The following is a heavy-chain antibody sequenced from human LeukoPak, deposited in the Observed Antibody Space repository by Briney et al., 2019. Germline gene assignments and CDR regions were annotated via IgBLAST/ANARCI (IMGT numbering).Heavy chain of an antibody. D-gene: IGHD3-22*01. CDR1: GGSFRGYY. V-gene: IGHV4-34*01. J-gene: IGHJ4*02. CDR2: INHSGST. CDR3: ARGYYDSSGYYFRRLYYFDY. Sequence: SETLSLTCAVYGGSFRGYYWSWIRQPPGKGLEWIGEINHSGSTNYNPSLKSRVTISVDTSKNQFSLKLSSVTAADTAVYYCARGYYDSSGYYFRRLYYFDYWGQGTLVTVSS.